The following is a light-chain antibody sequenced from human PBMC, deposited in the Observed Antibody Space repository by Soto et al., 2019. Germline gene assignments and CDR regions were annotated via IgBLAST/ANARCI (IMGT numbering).Light chain of an antibody. J-gene: IGLJ2*01. CDR2: DVR. Sequence: QSALTQPASVSGSPGQSITISCTGTSSDVGGYNYISWSQQHPGKAPKFIIYDVRNRPSGVSNRFSGSRSGNTASLTISGLQAEDEADYYCSSYTSSSTVIFGGGTKVTVL. CDR1: SSDVGGYNY. V-gene: IGLV2-14*03. CDR3: SSYTSSSTVI.